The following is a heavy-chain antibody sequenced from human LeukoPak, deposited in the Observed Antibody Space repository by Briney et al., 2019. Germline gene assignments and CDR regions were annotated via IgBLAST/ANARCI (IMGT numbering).Heavy chain of an antibody. CDR2: IYHSGST. CDR1: GGSISSGGYS. D-gene: IGHD6-13*01. Sequence: PSQTLSLTCAVSGGSISSGGYSWSWIRQPPGKGLEWIGYIYHSGSTYYNPSLKSRVTISVDRSKNQFSLKLSSVTAADTAVYYCARVSSSWYGLVGEFDPWGQGTLVTVSS. CDR3: ARVSSSWYGLVGEFDP. J-gene: IGHJ5*02. V-gene: IGHV4-30-2*01.